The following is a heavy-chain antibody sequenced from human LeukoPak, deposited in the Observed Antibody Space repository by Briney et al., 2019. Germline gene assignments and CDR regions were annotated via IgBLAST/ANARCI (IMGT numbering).Heavy chain of an antibody. CDR2: INPNSGGT. CDR1: GYTFTGYY. Sequence: GASVKVSCKASGYTFTGYYMHWVRQAPGQGLEWMGWINPNSGGTNYAQKFQGGVTMTRDTSISTAYMELSRLRSDDTAVYYCAGGYSYGDYYYYYMDVWGKGTTVTVSS. D-gene: IGHD5-18*01. V-gene: IGHV1-2*02. J-gene: IGHJ6*03. CDR3: AGGYSYGDYYYYYMDV.